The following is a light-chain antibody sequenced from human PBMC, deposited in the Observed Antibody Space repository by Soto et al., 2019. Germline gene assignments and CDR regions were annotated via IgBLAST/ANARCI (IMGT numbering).Light chain of an antibody. CDR1: GSDVGGYDF. CDR2: DVS. J-gene: IGLJ2*01. CDR3: CSFAGTYTVV. V-gene: IGLV2-11*01. Sequence: QSVLTQPRSVSGSPGQSVTLSCSGSGSDVGGYDFDSWYQQHPGKAPKLIIYDVSKRPSGVPDRYSGSKSGHTASLTISGLQAEDEADYYCCSFAGTYTVVFGGGTKLTVL.